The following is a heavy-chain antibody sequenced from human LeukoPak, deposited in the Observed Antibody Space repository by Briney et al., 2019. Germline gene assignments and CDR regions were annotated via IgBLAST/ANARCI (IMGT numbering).Heavy chain of an antibody. J-gene: IGHJ4*02. CDR3: ARTPGNRIAAAGTPPLNY. CDR1: GYTFTGYY. CDR2: INPNSGGT. Sequence: ASVKVSCKASGYTFTGYYMHWVRQAPGQGLEWMGWINPNSGGTNYAQKFQGRVTMTRDTSISTAYMELSRLRSDDTAVYYCARTPGNRIAAAGTPPLNYWGQGTLVTVSS. D-gene: IGHD6-13*01. V-gene: IGHV1-2*02.